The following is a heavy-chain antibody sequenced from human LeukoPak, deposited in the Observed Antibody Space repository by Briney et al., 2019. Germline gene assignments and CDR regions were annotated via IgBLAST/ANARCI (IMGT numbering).Heavy chain of an antibody. J-gene: IGHJ6*03. CDR1: GFAFSRYS. CDR2: ISDSGYFI. V-gene: IGHV3-21*01. Sequence: PGGSLRLSCAASGFAFSRYSMNWVRQAPGKGLEWVSSISDSGYFIYYADSVKGRFTISRDNAKNSVSLQMNNLRAEDTAVYYCARDGEFLAAAVDGTQYLDVWGKGTTVTVSS. D-gene: IGHD3-10*01. CDR3: ARDGEFLAAAVDGTQYLDV.